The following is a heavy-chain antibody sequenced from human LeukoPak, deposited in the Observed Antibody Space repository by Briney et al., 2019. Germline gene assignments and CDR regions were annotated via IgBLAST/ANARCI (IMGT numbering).Heavy chain of an antibody. CDR3: ARGVVGATHLDY. CDR2: FYHSGIT. Sequence: PSETLSLTCTVSGYSLSSGYFWGWIRQPPGKGLEWIGSFYHSGITYYNPYLKSRVTISVEMSKNQFSLKLSSVTAADTAVYYCARGVVGATHLDYWGQGTLVTVSS. V-gene: IGHV4-38-2*02. D-gene: IGHD1-26*01. J-gene: IGHJ4*02. CDR1: GYSLSSGYF.